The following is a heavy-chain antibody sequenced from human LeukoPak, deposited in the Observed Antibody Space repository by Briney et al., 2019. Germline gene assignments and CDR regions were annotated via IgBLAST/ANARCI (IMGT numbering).Heavy chain of an antibody. V-gene: IGHV3-21*01. Sequence: GGSLRLSCAASGFTFSNYNMNWVRQAPGKGLEWVSYISSSSTNIYYTDSVKGRFTISRDNAKNSLYLQMNSLRAEDTAVYYCARDDTAVAGTELDFWGQGTLVTVSS. J-gene: IGHJ4*02. CDR2: ISSSSTNI. CDR1: GFTFSNYN. CDR3: ARDDTAVAGTELDF. D-gene: IGHD6-19*01.